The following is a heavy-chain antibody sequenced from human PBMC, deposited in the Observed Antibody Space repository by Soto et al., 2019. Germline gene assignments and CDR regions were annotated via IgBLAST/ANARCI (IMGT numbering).Heavy chain of an antibody. CDR3: AKSRGSGSYFNPSDAFDF. Sequence: EVQLLDSGGGLVQPGGSLRLSCAASGFTFSSYAMSWVRQAPGKGLEWVSSISGSGGGTYYADSVKGRFTISRDNSKNTLSLQMNSLRAEGTAVYYCAKSRGSGSYFNPSDAFDFWGQGTMVTVSS. CDR2: ISGSGGGT. D-gene: IGHD3-10*01. CDR1: GFTFSSYA. J-gene: IGHJ3*01. V-gene: IGHV3-23*01.